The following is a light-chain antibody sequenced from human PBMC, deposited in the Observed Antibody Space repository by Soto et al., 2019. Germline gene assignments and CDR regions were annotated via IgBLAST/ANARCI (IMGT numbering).Light chain of an antibody. Sequence: EIVMTQSPGTLSVSTGEGATLSCRASQSVDSNLAWYQQKPGQAPGLLIYGASTRATGMPDRFRGSGSGTEFTLTISSLQSEDFAVYYCQQYDSWPLTFGGGTKVEIK. CDR1: QSVDSN. V-gene: IGKV3D-15*01. CDR3: QQYDSWPLT. J-gene: IGKJ4*01. CDR2: GAS.